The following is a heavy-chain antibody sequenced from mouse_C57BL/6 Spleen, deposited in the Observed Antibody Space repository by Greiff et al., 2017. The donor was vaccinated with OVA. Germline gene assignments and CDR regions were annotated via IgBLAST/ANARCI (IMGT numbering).Heavy chain of an antibody. Sequence: VQLQESDAELVKPGASVKISCKVSGYTFTDHTIHWMKQRPEQGLEWIGYIYPRDGSTTYNEKFKGKATLTADKSSSTAYMQLNSLTSEDSAVYFCAREGFNWDNFDYWGQGTTLTVSS. CDR2: IYPRDGST. CDR1: GYTFTDHT. V-gene: IGHV1-78*01. J-gene: IGHJ2*01. D-gene: IGHD4-1*01. CDR3: AREGFNWDNFDY.